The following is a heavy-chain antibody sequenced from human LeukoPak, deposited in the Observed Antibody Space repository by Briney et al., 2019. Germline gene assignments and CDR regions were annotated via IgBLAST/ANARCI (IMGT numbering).Heavy chain of an antibody. J-gene: IGHJ4*02. CDR2: IYYSGST. CDR3: AKGLRTPYYFDY. Sequence: PSETLSLTCTVSGGSISSYYWSWIRQPPGKGLEWIGYIYYSGSTNYNPSLKSRVTISVDTSKNQFSLKLSSVTAADTAVYYCAKGLRTPYYFDYWGQGTLVTVSS. CDR1: GGSISSYY. V-gene: IGHV4-59*01. D-gene: IGHD4-17*01.